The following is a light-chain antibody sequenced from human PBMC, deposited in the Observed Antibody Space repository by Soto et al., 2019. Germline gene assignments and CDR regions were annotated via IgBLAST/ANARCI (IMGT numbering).Light chain of an antibody. Sequence: EIVMTQSPATLSVSPGERATLSCRASQRLTSNLAWYQQKPGQAPRLLIYGASTRATGIPARFSGSGSGTEFTLTISSLQSEDFAVYYCQQYNNWPPYTFGQGTKVDIK. V-gene: IGKV3-15*01. CDR1: QRLTSN. CDR3: QQYNNWPPYT. CDR2: GAS. J-gene: IGKJ2*01.